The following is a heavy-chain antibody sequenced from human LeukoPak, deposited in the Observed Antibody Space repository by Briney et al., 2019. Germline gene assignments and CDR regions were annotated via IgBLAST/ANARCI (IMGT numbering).Heavy chain of an antibody. CDR3: ARSDGGGQLSTALHY. V-gene: IGHV3-7*01. CDR1: GFTFSSYW. D-gene: IGHD2-15*01. Sequence: GGSLRLSCAASGFTFSSYWMSWVRQAPGKGLEWVANIKEDGSEKYYVDSVKGRFTISRDNAKNSLYLQMNSLRVEDTAVYYCARSDGGGQLSTALHYWGQGTLVTVSS. CDR2: IKEDGSEK. J-gene: IGHJ4*02.